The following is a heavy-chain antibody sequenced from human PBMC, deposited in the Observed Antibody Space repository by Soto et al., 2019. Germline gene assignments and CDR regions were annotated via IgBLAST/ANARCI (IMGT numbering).Heavy chain of an antibody. D-gene: IGHD1-26*01. CDR1: GFTFSTYG. Sequence: QVQLVESGGGVVQPQRSLRLSYAASGFTFSTYGMHWVRQAPGKGLEWVAAIWYDGSNKYYADSVKGRFTISRDNSKNTLYLQMNSLRAEDTAVYYCARGKEPYGMDVWGQGTTVTVSS. CDR3: ARGKEPYGMDV. V-gene: IGHV3-33*01. J-gene: IGHJ6*02. CDR2: IWYDGSNK.